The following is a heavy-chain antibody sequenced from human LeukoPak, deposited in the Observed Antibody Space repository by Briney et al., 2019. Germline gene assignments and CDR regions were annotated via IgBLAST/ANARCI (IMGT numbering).Heavy chain of an antibody. CDR1: GFTFSAYA. CDR3: AKESHPHRSYYFAS. CDR2: ISEDGGAR. Sequence: PGGSLRLSCAASGFTFSAYAMSWVRQAPGKGLEWVSAISEDGGARLYADSVKGRFTISRDNSENTVSLQVNSLRAGDTAVYFCAKESHPHRSYYFASWGRGTLITVSS. D-gene: IGHD1-26*01. V-gene: IGHV3-23*01. J-gene: IGHJ5*01.